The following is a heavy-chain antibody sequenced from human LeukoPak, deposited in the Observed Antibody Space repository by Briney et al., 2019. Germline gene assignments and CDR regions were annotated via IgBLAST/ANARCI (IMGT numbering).Heavy chain of an antibody. J-gene: IGHJ5*02. CDR2: INSDGSST. CDR3: ARASGRVLRYSNWFDP. CDR1: GFTFSSYW. D-gene: IGHD3-9*01. Sequence: GGSLRLSCAASGFTFSSYWMHWVRQAPGKGLVWVSRINSDGSSTSYADSVKGRLTISRDNAKNTLYLQMNSLRAEDTAVYYCARASGRVLRYSNWFDPWGQGTLVTVSS. V-gene: IGHV3-74*01.